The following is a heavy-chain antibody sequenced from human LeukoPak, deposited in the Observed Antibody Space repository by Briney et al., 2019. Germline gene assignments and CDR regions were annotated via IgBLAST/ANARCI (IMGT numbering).Heavy chain of an antibody. CDR1: GGTFSSYA. Sequence: ASVKVSCKASGGTFSSYAISWVRQAPGQGLEWMGWISAYNGNTNYAQKLQGRVTMTTDTSTSTAYMELRSLRSDDTAVYYCARVSPFYDILTGYYMAYYYGMDVWGQGTTVTVSS. J-gene: IGHJ6*02. V-gene: IGHV1-18*01. CDR2: ISAYNGNT. CDR3: ARVSPFYDILTGYYMAYYYGMDV. D-gene: IGHD3-9*01.